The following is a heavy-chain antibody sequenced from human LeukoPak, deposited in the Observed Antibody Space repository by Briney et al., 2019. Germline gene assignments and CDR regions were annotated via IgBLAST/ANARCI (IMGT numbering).Heavy chain of an antibody. CDR3: AGGSGAYD. Sequence: SETLSLTCTVYGGSFSGYYWSWIRQPPGKGLEWIGEINHSGSTNYNPSLKSRVTISVDTSKNQFSLKLSSVTAADTAVYYCAGGSGAYDWGQGTLVTVSS. D-gene: IGHD3-10*01. V-gene: IGHV4-34*01. J-gene: IGHJ4*02. CDR2: INHSGST. CDR1: GGSFSGYY.